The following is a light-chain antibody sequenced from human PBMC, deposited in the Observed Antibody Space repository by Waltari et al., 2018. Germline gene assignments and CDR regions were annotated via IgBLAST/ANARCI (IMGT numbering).Light chain of an antibody. V-gene: IGLV2-23*02. Sequence: QSALTQPASVSGSPGQSITISCTGTSSDFGNYNLVSWYQRHPGKAPKLMIYEVTKRPSGVSNRFSGSKSGNTASLTISGLQAEDEGDYYCCSYAGSRTFVLFGGGTKLTVL. J-gene: IGLJ2*01. CDR2: EVT. CDR1: SSDFGNYNL. CDR3: CSYAGSRTFVL.